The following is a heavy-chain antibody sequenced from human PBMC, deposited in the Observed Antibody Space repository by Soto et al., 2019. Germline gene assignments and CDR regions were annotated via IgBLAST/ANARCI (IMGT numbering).Heavy chain of an antibody. Sequence: ASVKVSCKASGYTFTSYDINLVRQATVLVLELIVWINPNIFNTCYSQKFQGRFTITMNTSIITSYIELISLISEDTSVYYCAXGLYCSGGSCYQLEGMDVWGQGTTVTVSS. D-gene: IGHD2-15*01. CDR3: AXGLYCSGGSCYQLEGMDV. J-gene: IGHJ6*02. V-gene: IGHV1-8*01. CDR2: INPNIFNT. CDR1: GYTFTSYD.